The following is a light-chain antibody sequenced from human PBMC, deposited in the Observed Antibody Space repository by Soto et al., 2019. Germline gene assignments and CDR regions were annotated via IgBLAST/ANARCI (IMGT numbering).Light chain of an antibody. CDR1: QNIYRY. CDR2: RAS. Sequence: DIQMTQSPSTLSASVGDGVTITCRASQNIYRYVAWYQQKPGKAPKILIYRASILESGVPSRFSGGGSGTEFTLTISSLQPDGSATYYCQQFYSHLWTFGQGTKVEIK. J-gene: IGKJ1*01. CDR3: QQFYSHLWT. V-gene: IGKV1-5*03.